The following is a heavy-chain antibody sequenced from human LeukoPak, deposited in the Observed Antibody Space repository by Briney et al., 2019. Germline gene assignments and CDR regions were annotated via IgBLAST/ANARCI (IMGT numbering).Heavy chain of an antibody. CDR2: IYHSGST. Sequence: SETLSLTCAVSGGSISSGGYSWGWIRQPPGKGLEWIGYIYHSGSTYYNSSLKSRVTISVDRSKNQFSLKLRSVPAADTAVYYCARGDMVAYKIFDYWGQGTLVTVSS. CDR3: ARGDMVAYKIFDY. J-gene: IGHJ4*02. CDR1: GGSISSGGYS. V-gene: IGHV4-30-2*01. D-gene: IGHD5-12*01.